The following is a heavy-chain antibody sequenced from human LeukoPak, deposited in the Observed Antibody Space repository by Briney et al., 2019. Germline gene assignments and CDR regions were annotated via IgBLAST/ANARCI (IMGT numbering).Heavy chain of an antibody. CDR1: GYSISSGYY. Sequence: KPSETLSLTCTVSGYSISSGYYWGWIRQPPGKGLEWIGSIYHSGSTYYNPSLKSRVTISVDTSKNQFSLKLSSVTAADTAVYYCGSVGAYGGDYVWGSYHQPSADAFDIWGQGTMVTVSS. CDR3: GSVGAYGGDYVWGSYHQPSADAFDI. CDR2: IYHSGST. J-gene: IGHJ3*02. V-gene: IGHV4-38-2*02. D-gene: IGHD3-16*02.